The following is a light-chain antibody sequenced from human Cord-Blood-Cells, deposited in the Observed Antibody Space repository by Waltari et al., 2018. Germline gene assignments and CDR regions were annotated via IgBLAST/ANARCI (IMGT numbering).Light chain of an antibody. CDR1: SSDVGSYNL. CDR3: CSYAGSVV. CDR2: EGS. J-gene: IGLJ2*01. Sequence: AALTQPASGSGAPGQSITISCTGTSSDVGSYNLVSWYQQHPGKAPKLMIYEGSKRPSGVSNRFSGSKSGNTASLTISGLQAEDEADYYCCSYAGSVVFGGGTKLTVL. V-gene: IGLV2-23*01.